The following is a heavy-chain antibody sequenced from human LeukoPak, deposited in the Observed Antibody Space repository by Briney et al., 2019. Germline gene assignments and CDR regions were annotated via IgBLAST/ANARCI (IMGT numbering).Heavy chain of an antibody. CDR2: ISGSGGST. J-gene: IGHJ4*02. CDR1: GFTFSSYS. D-gene: IGHD6-13*01. Sequence: GGSLRLSCAASGFTFSSYSMNWVRQAPGKGLEWVSAISGSGGSTYYADSVKGRFTISRDNSKNTLYLQMNSLRAEDTAVYYCAKGLGGSSWYGGYYFDYWGQGTLVTVSS. V-gene: IGHV3-23*01. CDR3: AKGLGGSSWYGGYYFDY.